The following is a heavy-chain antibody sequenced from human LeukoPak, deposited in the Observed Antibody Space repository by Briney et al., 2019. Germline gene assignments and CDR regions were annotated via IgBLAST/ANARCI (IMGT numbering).Heavy chain of an antibody. Sequence: ASETLSLTCSVSGGSISSYYWSWIRQPPGKGLEWIGYIHYSGSTNYNPSLKSRVTISIDTSKNQFSLKVSSVTAADTAMYYCARYYDRSNYFDYWGQGTLVTVSS. CDR1: GGSISSYY. V-gene: IGHV4-59*08. D-gene: IGHD3-22*01. CDR2: IHYSGST. CDR3: ARYYDRSNYFDY. J-gene: IGHJ4*02.